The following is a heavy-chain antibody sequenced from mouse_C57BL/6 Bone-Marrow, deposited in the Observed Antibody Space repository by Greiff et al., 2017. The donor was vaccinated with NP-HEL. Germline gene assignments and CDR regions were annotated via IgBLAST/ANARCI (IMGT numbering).Heavy chain of an antibody. CDR3: ERSWLRRGYFAMGD. CDR2: INPSNGGT. CDR1: GYTFTSYW. Sequence: VQLQQPGTELVKPGASVKLSCTASGYTFTSYWMHWVKQRPGQGLEWIGNINPSNGGTNYNEKFKGKATLTVDKSSITAYMQLSSLTSEDSAVYYCERSWLRRGYFAMGDWGQGTTVTVSS. D-gene: IGHD2-2*01. V-gene: IGHV1-53*01. J-gene: IGHJ4*01.